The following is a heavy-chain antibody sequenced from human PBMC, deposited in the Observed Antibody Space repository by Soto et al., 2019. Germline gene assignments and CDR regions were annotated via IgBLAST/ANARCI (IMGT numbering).Heavy chain of an antibody. CDR2: TWYDGINK. CDR1: GFTFSNYG. Sequence: QVQLVESGGGVVQPGGSLRLSCVASGFTFSNYGMHWVRQTPGKGLEWVAMTWYDGINKYYADSVKDRFTISRDNSKNTLYRQMNSLRDEDSAVYYCATELNDMEAFDIWGQGTMVTVAS. J-gene: IGHJ3*02. D-gene: IGHD1-1*01. V-gene: IGHV3-33*01. CDR3: ATELNDMEAFDI.